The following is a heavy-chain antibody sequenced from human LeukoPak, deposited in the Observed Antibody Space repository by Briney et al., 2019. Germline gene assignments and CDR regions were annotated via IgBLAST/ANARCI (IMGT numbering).Heavy chain of an antibody. J-gene: IGHJ4*02. V-gene: IGHV1-2*02. Sequence: GASVKVSCKASVYTFTGYYIHWVRQAPGQGLEWMGWINPYSGGTNYAQKFQGRVTMTGDTSISTAYMDLSSLRSDDTAVYYCARGVGDYANYWGQGTLVTVSS. D-gene: IGHD4-17*01. CDR1: VYTFTGYY. CDR3: ARGVGDYANY. CDR2: INPYSGGT.